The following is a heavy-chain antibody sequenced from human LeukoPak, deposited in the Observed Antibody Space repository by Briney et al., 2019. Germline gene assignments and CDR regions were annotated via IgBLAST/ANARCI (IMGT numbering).Heavy chain of an antibody. D-gene: IGHD4-23*01. Sequence: PSETLSLTCAVYGGSFSGYYWSWIRQPPGKGLEWIGEINHSGSTNYNPSLKSRVTISVDTSKNQFSLKLSSVTAADTAVYCCARAHYGGTSWYYYYYGMDVWGQGTTVTVSS. J-gene: IGHJ6*02. CDR1: GGSFSGYY. CDR3: ARAHYGGTSWYYYYYGMDV. CDR2: INHSGST. V-gene: IGHV4-34*01.